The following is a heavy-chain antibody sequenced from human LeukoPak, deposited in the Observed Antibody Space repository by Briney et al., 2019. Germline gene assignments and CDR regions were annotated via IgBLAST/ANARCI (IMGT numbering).Heavy chain of an antibody. J-gene: IGHJ4*02. CDR3: ARASRTYYYDTSSRLGF. D-gene: IGHD3-22*01. V-gene: IGHV3-30-3*01. CDR1: GFTFDDYA. Sequence: GGSLRLSCAASGFTFDDYAMHWVRQAPGKGLEWVAVILHDAGTSYYADSAKGRFTISRDNSKNTLFLQINSVRVEDTAVYYCARASRTYYYDTSSRLGFWGQGTLVTVSS. CDR2: ILHDAGTS.